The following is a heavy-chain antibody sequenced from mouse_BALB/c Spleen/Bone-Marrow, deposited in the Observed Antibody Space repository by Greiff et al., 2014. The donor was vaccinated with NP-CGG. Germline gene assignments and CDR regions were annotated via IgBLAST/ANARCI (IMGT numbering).Heavy chain of an antibody. CDR1: GFNIKDTY. Sequence: VQLQQSGAELAKPGASVKLSCTASGFNIKDTYMHWVKQRPEQGLEWIGRIDPANGNTKYDPKFQGKATTTADTSSNTAYLQLSSLTSEDTAVYYCARLITTDYWGQGTTLTVSS. V-gene: IGHV14-3*02. J-gene: IGHJ2*01. CDR3: ARLITTDY. CDR2: IDPANGNT. D-gene: IGHD2-4*01.